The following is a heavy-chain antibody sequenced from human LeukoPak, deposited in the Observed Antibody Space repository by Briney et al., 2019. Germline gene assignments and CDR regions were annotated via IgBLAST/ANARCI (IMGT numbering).Heavy chain of an antibody. V-gene: IGHV3-23*01. D-gene: IGHD2-15*01. J-gene: IGHJ6*02. CDR1: GFTFSSYA. CDR3: ARDGRIYCSGGSCYYYGMDV. CDR2: ISGSGGST. Sequence: GGSLRLSCAASGFTFSSYAMSWVRQAPGKGLEWVSAISGSGGSTYYADSVKGRFTISRDNAKNSLYLQMNSLRAEDTAVYYCARDGRIYCSGGSCYYYGMDVWGQGTTVTVSS.